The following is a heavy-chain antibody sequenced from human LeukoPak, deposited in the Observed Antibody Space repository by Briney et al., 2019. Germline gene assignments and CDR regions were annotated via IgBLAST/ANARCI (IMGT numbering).Heavy chain of an antibody. V-gene: IGHV1-8*03. Sequence: ASVKVSCKASGYTFTSYDINWVRQATGQGLQWMGWMNPNSGSTGYAQKFQGRVTITRNTSISTAYMELSGLRSEDTAVYYCARGRSTGYPYYFEYWGQGTLVTVSS. J-gene: IGHJ4*02. CDR1: GYTFTSYD. D-gene: IGHD5-12*01. CDR3: ARGRSTGYPYYFEY. CDR2: MNPNSGST.